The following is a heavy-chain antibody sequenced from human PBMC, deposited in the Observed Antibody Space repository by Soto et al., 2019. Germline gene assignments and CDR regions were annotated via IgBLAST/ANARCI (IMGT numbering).Heavy chain of an antibody. CDR1: GDSVSTNSAT. Sequence: PSQTLSLTCAISGDSVSTNSATWDWIRQSPSRGLEWLGRTYYRSKWDYDYAASVKGRININPDTSNNQVSLHLDSVTPDDTAVYYCARLIGNSWLDSWGQGTLVPVSS. CDR3: ARLIGNSWLDS. V-gene: IGHV6-1*01. CDR2: TYYRSKWDY. J-gene: IGHJ5*01. D-gene: IGHD2-8*01.